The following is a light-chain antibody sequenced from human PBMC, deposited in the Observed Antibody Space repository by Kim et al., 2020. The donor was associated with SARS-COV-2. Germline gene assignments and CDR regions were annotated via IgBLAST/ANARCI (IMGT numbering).Light chain of an antibody. Sequence: SPGDRASLSCRASHSVSSSYLAWYQQKPGQAPRLLIYGASSRATGIPDRFSGSGSRTDFTLTISRPEPEDVAVYYCQQYGSSPLTFGGGTKVDIK. V-gene: IGKV3-20*01. CDR2: GAS. CDR3: QQYGSSPLT. CDR1: HSVSSSY. J-gene: IGKJ4*01.